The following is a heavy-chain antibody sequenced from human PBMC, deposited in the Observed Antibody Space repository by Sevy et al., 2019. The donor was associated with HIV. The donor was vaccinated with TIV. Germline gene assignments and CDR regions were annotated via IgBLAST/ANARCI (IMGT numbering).Heavy chain of an antibody. J-gene: IGHJ6*02. Sequence: GGSLRFSCAASGVTFSSYGIHWVRQAPGKGLEWVAVISYDGSKKNHAESMKGRFTISRDNSKNTLYLEMSSLRPEDTAVYYCAHSSGLYGYYYGMDVWGQGTTVTVSS. CDR3: AHSSGLYGYYYGMDV. CDR2: ISYDGSKK. D-gene: IGHD3-3*01. CDR1: GVTFSSYG. V-gene: IGHV3-30*03.